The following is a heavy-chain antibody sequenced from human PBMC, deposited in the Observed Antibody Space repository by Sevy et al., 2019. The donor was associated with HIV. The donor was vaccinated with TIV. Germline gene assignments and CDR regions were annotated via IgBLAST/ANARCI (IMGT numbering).Heavy chain of an antibody. J-gene: IGHJ4*02. CDR3: ARVPTYYYGSATYFDY. D-gene: IGHD3-10*01. CDR1: GYTFASNG. Sequence: ASVKVSCKASGYTFASNGISWVRQAPGQGLEWMGWIGIYNGNAKSAQKFQGRVTMTTDTSTSTACMELGSLRSDDTAVYYCARVPTYYYGSATYFDYWGQGTLVTVSS. CDR2: IGIYNGNA. V-gene: IGHV1-18*01.